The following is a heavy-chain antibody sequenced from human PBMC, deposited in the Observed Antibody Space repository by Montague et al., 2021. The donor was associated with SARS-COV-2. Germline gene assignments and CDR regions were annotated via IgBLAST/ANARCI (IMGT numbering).Heavy chain of an antibody. J-gene: IGHJ3*02. Sequence: SETLSLTCTVSGGSISSTSYYWGWIRQPPGKGLEWIGSISYSGSTYYKSSLKSRVTISVDTSKNQFSLRLSSVTAADTAVYYCARHITGSGNAFDIWGQGTMVTVPS. CDR3: ARHITGSGNAFDI. CDR1: GGSISSTSYY. D-gene: IGHD3-10*01. V-gene: IGHV4-39*01. CDR2: ISYSGST.